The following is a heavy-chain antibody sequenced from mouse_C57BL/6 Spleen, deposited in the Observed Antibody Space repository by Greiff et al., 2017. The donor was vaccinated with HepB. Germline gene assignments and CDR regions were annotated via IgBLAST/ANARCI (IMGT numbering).Heavy chain of an antibody. CDR2: ISDGGSYT. Sequence: EVKLVESGGGLVKPGGSLKLSCAASGFTFSSYAMSWVRQTPEKRLEWVATISDGGSYTYYPDNVKGRFTISRDNAKNNLYLQMSHLKSEDTAMYYCAREGETAQATSFAYWGQGTLVTVSA. V-gene: IGHV5-4*01. CDR1: GFTFSSYA. CDR3: AREGETAQATSFAY. J-gene: IGHJ3*01. D-gene: IGHD3-2*02.